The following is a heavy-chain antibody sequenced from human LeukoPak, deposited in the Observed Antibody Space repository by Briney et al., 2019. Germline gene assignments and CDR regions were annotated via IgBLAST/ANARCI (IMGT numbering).Heavy chain of an antibody. CDR1: GFTFSNYL. J-gene: IGHJ4*02. CDR3: ARAQNYYDSSGRVFDY. V-gene: IGHV3-7*04. CDR2: IKQDGSDK. Sequence: GGSLRLSCAASGFTFSNYLMTWVRQAPGKGLEWVAMIKQDGSDKYYVDSVKGRFTISRYNAKNSLYLQMNSLRAEDTAVYYCARAQNYYDSSGRVFDYWGQGTLVTVSS. D-gene: IGHD3-22*01.